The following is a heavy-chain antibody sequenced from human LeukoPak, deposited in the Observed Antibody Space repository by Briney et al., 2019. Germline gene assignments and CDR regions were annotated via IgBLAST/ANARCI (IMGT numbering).Heavy chain of an antibody. CDR2: INHSGST. CDR3: ARISTQQLVRLANWFDP. V-gene: IGHV4-34*01. Sequence: SETLSLTCAVYGGSFSGYYWSWIRQPPGKGLEWIGEINHSGSTNYNPSLKSRVTISVDTSKNQFSLKLSSVTAADTAVYYCARISTQQLVRLANWFDPWGQGTLVTVSS. D-gene: IGHD6-13*01. J-gene: IGHJ5*02. CDR1: GGSFSGYY.